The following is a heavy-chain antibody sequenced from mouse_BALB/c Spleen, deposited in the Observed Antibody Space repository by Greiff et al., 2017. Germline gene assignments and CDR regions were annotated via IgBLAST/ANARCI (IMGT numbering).Heavy chain of an antibody. CDR3: ARSRSSWFAY. V-gene: IGHV3-2*02. D-gene: IGHD1-1*01. Sequence: QSGPGLVKPSQSLSLTCTVTGYSITSDYAWNWIRQFPGNKLEWMGYISYSGSTSYNPSLKSRISITRDTSKNQFFLQLNSVTTEDTATYYCARSRSSWFAYWGQGTLVTVSA. CDR1: GYSITSDYA. CDR2: ISYSGST. J-gene: IGHJ3*01.